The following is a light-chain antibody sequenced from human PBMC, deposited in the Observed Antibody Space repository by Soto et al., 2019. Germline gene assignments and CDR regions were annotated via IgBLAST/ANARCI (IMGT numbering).Light chain of an antibody. Sequence: DIQMTQSPSTLSASVGDRVTINCRASQSIGRRLAWYQQKPGQAPKLLIYEASNLHSGVPSRFSGSGSGTDFTLTISSLEPEDFAVYYCQQRSNWPLTFGGGTKVEIK. CDR3: QQRSNWPLT. CDR2: EAS. CDR1: QSIGRR. J-gene: IGKJ4*01. V-gene: IGKV1-5*03.